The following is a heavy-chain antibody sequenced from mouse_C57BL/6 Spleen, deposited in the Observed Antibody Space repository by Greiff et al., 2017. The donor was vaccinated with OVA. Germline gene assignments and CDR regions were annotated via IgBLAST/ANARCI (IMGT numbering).Heavy chain of an antibody. CDR3: AREEDLLWYDY. Sequence: QVQLKQPGAELVRPGSSVKLSCKASGYTFTSYWMHWVKQRPIQGLEWIGNIDPSDSETHYNQKFKDKATLTVDKSSSTAYMQLSSLTSEDSAVYYCAREEDLLWYDYWGQGTTLTVSS. CDR2: IDPSDSET. J-gene: IGHJ2*01. D-gene: IGHD2-1*01. CDR1: GYTFTSYW. V-gene: IGHV1-52*01.